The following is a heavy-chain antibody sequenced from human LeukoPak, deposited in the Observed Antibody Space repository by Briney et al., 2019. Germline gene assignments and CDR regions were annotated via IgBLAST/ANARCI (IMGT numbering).Heavy chain of an antibody. CDR2: INPNSGGT. D-gene: IGHD3-10*01. CDR1: GYTFTGYY. J-gene: IGHJ3*02. CDR3: ASITMVRGVIALYNAFDI. V-gene: IGHV1-2*02. Sequence: ASVKVSCKASGYTFTGYYMHWVRQAPGQGLEWMGWINPNSGGTNYAQKFQGRVTMTRDTSISTAYMELSRLRSDDTAVYYCASITMVRGVIALYNAFDIWGQGAMVTVSS.